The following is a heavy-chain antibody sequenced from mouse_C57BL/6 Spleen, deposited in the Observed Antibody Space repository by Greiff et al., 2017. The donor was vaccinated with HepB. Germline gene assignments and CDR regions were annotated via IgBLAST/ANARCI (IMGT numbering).Heavy chain of an antibody. J-gene: IGHJ2*01. V-gene: IGHV5-6*02. D-gene: IGHD1-1*01. CDR2: ISSGGSYT. Sequence: DVKLVESGGDLVKPGGSLKLSCAASGFTFSSYGMSWVRQTPDKRLEWVATISSGGSYTYYPDSVKGRFTISRDNAKHTLYLQMSSLKSEDTAMYYWARRLTTVVANYIDYWGQGTTLTVAS. CDR1: GFTFSSYG. CDR3: ARRLTTVVANYIDY.